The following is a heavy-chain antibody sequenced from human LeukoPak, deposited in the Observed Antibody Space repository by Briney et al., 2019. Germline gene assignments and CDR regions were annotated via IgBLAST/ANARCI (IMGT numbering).Heavy chain of an antibody. V-gene: IGHV3-15*01. CDR1: GFTFSNAW. CDR2: IKSKTDGGTT. Sequence: GGSLRLSCAASGFTFSNAWMSWVRQAPGKGLEWVGRIKSKTDGGTTDYAAPVKGRFTISRDDSKNTLYLQMNSLKTEDTAVYYCTARYCRTTSCYGEYFQRWGQGTLVTVSS. D-gene: IGHD2-2*01. J-gene: IGHJ1*01. CDR3: TARYCRTTSCYGEYFQR.